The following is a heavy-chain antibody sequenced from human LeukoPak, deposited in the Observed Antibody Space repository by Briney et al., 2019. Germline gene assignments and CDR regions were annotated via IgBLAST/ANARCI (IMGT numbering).Heavy chain of an antibody. Sequence: SETLSLTCTVSGGSISSGSYYWSWIRQPAGKGLEWIGRIYTSGSTNYYPSLKSRVTISVDTSKNQFSLKLSSVTAADTAVYYCARDSSDAPGWYGTGWFDPWGQGTLVTVSS. V-gene: IGHV4-61*02. CDR2: IYTSGST. CDR1: GGSISSGSYY. CDR3: ARDSSDAPGWYGTGWFDP. J-gene: IGHJ5*02. D-gene: IGHD6-19*01.